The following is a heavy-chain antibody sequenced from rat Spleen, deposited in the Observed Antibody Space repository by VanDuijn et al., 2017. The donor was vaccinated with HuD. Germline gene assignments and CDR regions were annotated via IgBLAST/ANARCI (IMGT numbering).Heavy chain of an antibody. CDR1: GFSLTNYS. J-gene: IGHJ4*01. D-gene: IGHD4-2*01. V-gene: IGHV2-45*01. Sequence: ESGPGLVQPSETLSLTCPVSGFSLTNYSVHWVRRPPGKGLEWMGVMWRSGSTEYNSALKSRLSISRDTSNHHIFLKMNSLQSEDTTTYYCARAPGNGYVMDAWGQGASVTVSS. CDR3: ARAPGNGYVMDA. CDR2: MWRSGST.